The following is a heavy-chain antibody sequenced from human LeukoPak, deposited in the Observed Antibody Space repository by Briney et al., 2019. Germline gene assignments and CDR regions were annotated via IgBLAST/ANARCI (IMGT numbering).Heavy chain of an antibody. CDR2: LSGRGGST. CDR3: VKDNRFDTPGYLTTRYFAY. Sequence: PGGSLRLTCAASGFTFSSYAMSWVRQAPGKGLEWVSGLSGRGGSTFYADSVKGRFTISRDNSKNTLYLEMNSQRAEDTAIYCCVKDNRFDTPGYLTTRYFAYWGQGTLVTVSS. CDR1: GFTFSSYA. D-gene: IGHD3-9*01. V-gene: IGHV3-23*01. J-gene: IGHJ4*02.